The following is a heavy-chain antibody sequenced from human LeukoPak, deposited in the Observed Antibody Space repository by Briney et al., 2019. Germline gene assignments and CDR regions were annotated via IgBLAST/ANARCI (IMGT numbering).Heavy chain of an antibody. CDR2: IYYSGST. CDR3: ARALRARITGTTASVYGMDV. V-gene: IGHV4-59*01. J-gene: IGHJ6*02. D-gene: IGHD1-20*01. Sequence: PSETLSLTCTVSGGSISSYYWSWIRQPPGKGLEWIGYIYYSGSTNYNPSLKSRVTISVDTSKNQFSLKLSSVTAADTAVYYCARALRARITGTTASVYGMDVWGQGTTVTVS. CDR1: GGSISSYY.